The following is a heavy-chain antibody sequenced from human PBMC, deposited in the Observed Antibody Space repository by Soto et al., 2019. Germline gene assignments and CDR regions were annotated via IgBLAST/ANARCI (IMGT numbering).Heavy chain of an antibody. CDR2: IYYSGST. CDR3: ARVNLRDYYGSGRFDY. D-gene: IGHD3-10*01. Sequence: LETLSPPRTVPGGPLRRGKYYRGLVREPPGKGLEWIGYIYYSGSTNYNPSLKSRVTISVDTSKNQFSLKLSSVTAADTAVYYCARVNLRDYYGSGRFDYWGQGTLVTVSS. V-gene: IGHV4-61*01. J-gene: IGHJ4*02. CDR1: GGPLRRGKYY.